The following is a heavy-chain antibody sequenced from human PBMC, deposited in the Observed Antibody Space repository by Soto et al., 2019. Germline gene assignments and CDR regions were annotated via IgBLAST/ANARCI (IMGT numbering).Heavy chain of an antibody. CDR1: GGAFSRYT. CDR2: IIPILGIA. D-gene: IGHD5-18*01. Sequence: SVKVYCKASGGAFSRYTISWVRLAPGQGLEWMGRIIPILGIANYAQKFQGRVTITADKSTSTAYMELSSLRSEDTAVYYCARPDAQLDDAFDIWGQRTMGTVSS. J-gene: IGHJ3*02. V-gene: IGHV1-69*02. CDR3: ARPDAQLDDAFDI.